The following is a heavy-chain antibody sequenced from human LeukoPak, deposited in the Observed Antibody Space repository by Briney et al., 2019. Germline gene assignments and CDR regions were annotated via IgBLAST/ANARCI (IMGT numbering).Heavy chain of an antibody. V-gene: IGHV1-69*04. J-gene: IGHJ6*02. CDR2: IIPILGIA. CDR1: GGIFSSNA. Sequence: ASVNVSCKASGGIFSSNAISWVRQAAGQGLEWMGRIIPILGIANYAQKFQGRVTITADKSTSTAYMELSSLRSEDTAVYYCASLTDPYSSSWDYGMDVWGQGTTVTVSS. CDR3: ASLTDPYSSSWDYGMDV. D-gene: IGHD6-13*01.